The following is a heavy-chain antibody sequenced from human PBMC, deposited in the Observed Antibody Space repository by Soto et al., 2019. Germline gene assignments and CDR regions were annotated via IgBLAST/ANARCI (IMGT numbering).Heavy chain of an antibody. D-gene: IGHD2-15*01. Sequence: PGGSLRLSCAASGFIFSNYVMSWVLQAPGKGLEWVSSISDSGGTSYYADSVKGRFTISRDNAKNTLYLQMNSLRAEDTAVYYCAGVVYCSGGSCYGPWGQGTLVTVSS. CDR2: ISDSGGTS. V-gene: IGHV3-23*01. CDR1: GFIFSNYV. CDR3: AGVVYCSGGSCYGP. J-gene: IGHJ5*02.